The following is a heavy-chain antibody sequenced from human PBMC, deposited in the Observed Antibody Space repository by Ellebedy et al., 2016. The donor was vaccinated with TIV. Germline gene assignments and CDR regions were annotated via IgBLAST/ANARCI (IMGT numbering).Heavy chain of an antibody. D-gene: IGHD4-17*01. J-gene: IGHJ5*02. CDR1: GFTFSSYG. CDR3: ARYRWKNYGDFLNWFDP. V-gene: IGHV3-30*03. Sequence: PGGSLRLSCAASGFTFSSYGMHWVRQAPGEGLEWVAVISYHGTNTHYADSVKGRSTISRDNSKNTLYLQMNSLRAEDTAVYYCARYRWKNYGDFLNWFDPWGQGTLVTVSS. CDR2: ISYHGTNT.